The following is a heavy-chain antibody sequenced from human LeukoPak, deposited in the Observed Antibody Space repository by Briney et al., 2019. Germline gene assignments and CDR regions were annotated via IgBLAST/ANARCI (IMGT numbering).Heavy chain of an antibody. D-gene: IGHD6-19*01. V-gene: IGHV3-48*01. J-gene: IGHJ5*01. CDR1: GGSFNDYY. CDR3: ARDKQYWSSGWYERDWFDS. Sequence: ETLSLTCAVYGGSFNDYYWNWVRQAPGKGLEWVSYISSSTSIKYYADSVKGRFTISRDNAKNSLYLQMNSLRAEDTAVYYCARDKQYWSSGWYERDWFDSWGQGTLVTVSS. CDR2: ISSSTSIK.